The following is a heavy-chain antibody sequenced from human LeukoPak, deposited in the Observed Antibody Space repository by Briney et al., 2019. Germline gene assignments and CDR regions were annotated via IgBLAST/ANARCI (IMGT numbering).Heavy chain of an antibody. J-gene: IGHJ5*02. V-gene: IGHV1-69*01. CDR3: ASVDTAMAPPFNP. CDR2: IIPIFGTA. CDR1: GGTFSSYA. D-gene: IGHD5-18*01. Sequence: SVKVSCKASGGTFSSYAISWVRQAPGQGLEWMGGIIPIFGTANYAQKFQGRVTITADESTSTAYMELSSLRSEDTAVYYCASVDTAMAPPFNPWGQGTLVTVSS.